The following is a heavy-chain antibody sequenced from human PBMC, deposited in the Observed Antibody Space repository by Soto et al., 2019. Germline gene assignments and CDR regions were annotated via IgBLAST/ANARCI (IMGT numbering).Heavy chain of an antibody. D-gene: IGHD4-17*01. CDR3: AGAVGDYENWFDP. CDR2: IYYSGST. Sequence: SETLSLTCTVSGGSISSYYWIWVRQPPGKGLEWIVYIYYSGSTNYNPSLKSRVTISVDTSKNQFSLKLSSVTAADTAVYYCAGAVGDYENWFDPWGQGTLVTVSS. V-gene: IGHV4-59*01. CDR1: GGSISSYY. J-gene: IGHJ5*02.